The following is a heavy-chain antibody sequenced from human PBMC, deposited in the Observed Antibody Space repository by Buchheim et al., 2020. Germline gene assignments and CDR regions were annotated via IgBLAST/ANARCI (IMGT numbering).Heavy chain of an antibody. CDR3: AKDRGIFGVVIAQYYFDY. D-gene: IGHD3-3*01. CDR2: ISGSGGST. CDR1: GFTFSSYA. J-gene: IGHJ4*02. Sequence: EVQLLESGGGLVQPGGSLRLSCAASGFTFSSYAMSWVRQAPGKGLEWVSAISGSGGSTYYADSVKGRFTISRDNSKNTLYPQMNSLRAEDTAVYYCAKDRGIFGVVIAQYYFDYWGQGTL. V-gene: IGHV3-23*01.